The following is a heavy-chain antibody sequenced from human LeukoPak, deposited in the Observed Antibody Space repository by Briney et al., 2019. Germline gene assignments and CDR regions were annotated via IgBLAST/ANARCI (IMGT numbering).Heavy chain of an antibody. Sequence: PGGSLRLSCAASGFTFSSYAMSWVRQAPGKGLEWVSAISGSGGSTYYADSVKGRFTISRENSMNTLYLQMNSLRAEDTAVYYCAKDRWATIRFDYWGQGTLVTVSS. CDR2: ISGSGGST. CDR1: GFTFSSYA. J-gene: IGHJ4*02. CDR3: AKDRWATIRFDY. V-gene: IGHV3-23*01. D-gene: IGHD5-24*01.